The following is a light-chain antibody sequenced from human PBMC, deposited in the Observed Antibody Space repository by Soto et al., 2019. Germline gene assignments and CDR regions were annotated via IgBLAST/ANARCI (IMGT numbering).Light chain of an antibody. Sequence: EIVMAYSPGTLSISPVERATLSCRASQSVRSNLAWYHQKPGQAPRLLIYGASSRATGIPDRFSGTGSETDFTLTISRLEPQDFAVYYCQRYDNSPITFGQGTRLEIK. CDR1: QSVRSN. CDR3: QRYDNSPIT. CDR2: GAS. V-gene: IGKV3-20*01. J-gene: IGKJ5*01.